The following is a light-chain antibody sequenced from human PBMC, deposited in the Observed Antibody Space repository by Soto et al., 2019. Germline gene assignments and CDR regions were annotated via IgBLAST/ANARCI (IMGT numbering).Light chain of an antibody. J-gene: IGLJ1*01. Sequence: QSALTQPRSVSGSPGQSVTLSCTGTSSDVGGYNYVSWYQQHPGKAPKLMIYDVSKRPSEVPDRVSGSKSGNTASLTISGLQAEDEADYYCCSDAGSSYYVFGTGTNVTVL. CDR3: CSDAGSSYYV. CDR2: DVS. V-gene: IGLV2-11*01. CDR1: SSDVGGYNY.